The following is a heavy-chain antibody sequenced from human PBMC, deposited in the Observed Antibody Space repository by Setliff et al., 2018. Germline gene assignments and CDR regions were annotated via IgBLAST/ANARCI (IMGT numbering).Heavy chain of an antibody. CDR2: IFPADSDT. D-gene: IGHD4-4*01. J-gene: IGHJ4*02. CDR1: GYRFSSYW. V-gene: IGHV5-51*01. Sequence: SLKISCKGSGYRFSSYWIGWVRQMPGKGLEWIGIIFPADSDTRYSPSFQGQVTISADKSISTAYVQWSSLKASGTAMYYCARDSNYEGAYDYWGQGTLVTVSS. CDR3: ARDSNYEGAYDY.